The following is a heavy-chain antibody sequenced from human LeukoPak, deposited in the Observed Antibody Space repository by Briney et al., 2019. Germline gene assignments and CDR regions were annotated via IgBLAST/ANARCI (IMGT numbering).Heavy chain of an antibody. J-gene: IGHJ6*03. Sequence: GGSLRLSCAASGFTFSSYEMNWVRQAPGKGLEWVAYISNGGSNIRYADSVKGRFTISRDNAKNSLFLQMNSLRAEDTAVYYCARVLRYCSGGNCYSGGLGYMDVWGKGTTVTISS. CDR3: ARVLRYCSGGNCYSGGLGYMDV. CDR2: ISNGGSNI. V-gene: IGHV3-48*03. D-gene: IGHD2-15*01. CDR1: GFTFSSYE.